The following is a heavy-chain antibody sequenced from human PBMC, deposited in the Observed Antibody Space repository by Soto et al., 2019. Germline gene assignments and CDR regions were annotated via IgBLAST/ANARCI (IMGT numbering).Heavy chain of an antibody. CDR3: ARNYADTAMAP. D-gene: IGHD5-18*01. CDR1: GFTFSSYG. CDR2: ISYDGINK. Sequence: GVSQIISCAASGFTFSSYGMHWVRQAPGKGLEWVAVISYDGINKYYADSVKGRFTISRDNSKNTLYLQMNSLRAEDTAVYYCARNYADTAMAPWGQGTLVTVSS. V-gene: IGHV3-30*03. J-gene: IGHJ5*02.